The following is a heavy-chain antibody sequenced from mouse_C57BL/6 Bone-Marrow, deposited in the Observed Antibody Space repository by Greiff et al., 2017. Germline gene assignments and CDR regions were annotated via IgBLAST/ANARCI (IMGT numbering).Heavy chain of an antibody. CDR3: AVYLY. CDR1: GYAFTNYL. V-gene: IGHV1-54*01. Sequence: QVQLQQSGAELVRPGTSVKVSCKASGYAFTNYLIEWVRQRPGQGLEWIGVINPGSGGTNYDEKFKGKATLTEDKSSRTAYMQLSSLTSEDSAVYCCAVYLYWGQGTTLTVSS. CDR2: INPGSGGT. J-gene: IGHJ2*01. D-gene: IGHD5-5*01.